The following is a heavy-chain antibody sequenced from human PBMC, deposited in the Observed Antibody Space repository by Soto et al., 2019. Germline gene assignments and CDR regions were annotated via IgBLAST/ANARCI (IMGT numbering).Heavy chain of an antibody. Sequence: TSETLSLTCTVSGGSISSGDYYWSWIRQPPGKGLEWIGYIYYSGSTYYNPSLKSRVTISVDTSKNQFSLKLSSVTAADTAVYYCARVKVTSYYYDSSGYSALAADAFDIWGQGTMVTVSS. CDR1: GGSISSGDYY. J-gene: IGHJ3*02. CDR2: IYYSGST. V-gene: IGHV4-30-4*01. CDR3: ARVKVTSYYYDSSGYSALAADAFDI. D-gene: IGHD3-22*01.